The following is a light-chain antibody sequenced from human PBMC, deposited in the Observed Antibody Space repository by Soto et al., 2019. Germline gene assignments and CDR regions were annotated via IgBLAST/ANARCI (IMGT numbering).Light chain of an antibody. V-gene: IGLV1-44*01. Sequence: QSVLTQSPSVSAAPGQKVTISCSGSSSNIGNNYVSWYQQLPGTAPRLLIHRDHQRPSGVPDRFSGSKSGTSASLAISGLQSEDEADYYCAAWDDSLNGYVVFGGGTKLTVL. CDR1: SSNIGNNY. CDR3: AAWDDSLNGYVV. J-gene: IGLJ2*01. CDR2: RDH.